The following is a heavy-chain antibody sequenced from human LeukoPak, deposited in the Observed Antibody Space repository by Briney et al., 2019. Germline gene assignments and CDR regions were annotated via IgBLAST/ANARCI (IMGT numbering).Heavy chain of an antibody. CDR2: IKQDGSDR. CDR1: EFNFGNYW. J-gene: IGHJ4*02. CDR3: ANGGYCSHGVCYPTFDS. D-gene: IGHD2-8*01. V-gene: IGHV3-7*03. Sequence: GGSLRLSCVVSEFNFGNYWMSWVRQTPGKGLEWVANIKQDGSDRYYVDSVKGRSIISRDNAKNSLYLQMNSLRDEDTAVYYCANGGYCSHGVCYPTFDSWGQGTLVTVSS.